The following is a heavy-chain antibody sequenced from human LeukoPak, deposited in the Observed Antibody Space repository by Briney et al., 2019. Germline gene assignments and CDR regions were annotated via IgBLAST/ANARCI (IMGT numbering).Heavy chain of an antibody. CDR2: IRSSSTYI. D-gene: IGHD5/OR15-5a*01. J-gene: IGHJ4*02. V-gene: IGHV3-21*01. Sequence: GGPLRLSCSASGFTFSSYAMNWVRQAPGKGLEWVSFIRSSSTYILYADSVRGRFTISRDNAKNSLYLQMNSLRVEDTAVYYCARGHSTDYWGQGTLVTVSS. CDR3: ARGHSTDY. CDR1: GFTFSSYA.